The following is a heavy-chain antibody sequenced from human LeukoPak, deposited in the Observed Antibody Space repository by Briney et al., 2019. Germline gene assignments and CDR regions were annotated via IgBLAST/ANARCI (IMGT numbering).Heavy chain of an antibody. Sequence: ASVKVSCKASGYTFTSYDINWVRQATGQGLEWMGWMNPNSGNTGYAQKFQGRVTMTRNTSISTAYMEPSSLRSEDTAVYYCATAVAGKRGKFYGMDVWGQGTTVTVSS. V-gene: IGHV1-8*01. CDR3: ATAVAGKRGKFYGMDV. J-gene: IGHJ6*02. CDR2: MNPNSGNT. D-gene: IGHD6-19*01. CDR1: GYTFTSYD.